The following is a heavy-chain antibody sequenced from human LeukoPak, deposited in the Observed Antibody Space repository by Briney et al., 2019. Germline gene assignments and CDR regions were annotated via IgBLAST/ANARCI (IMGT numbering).Heavy chain of an antibody. CDR2: IIDSGDTT. V-gene: IGHV3-23*01. J-gene: IGHJ4*02. Sequence: GGSLRLSCAASGFTFSNYVMGWVRQAPGKGLEWVSSIIDSGDTTYHAGSVKGRFTVSRDNSDNTMSLQMNNLRAEDTAIYYCAKGSTGASGYYFDSWGQGTLVTVSS. D-gene: IGHD2-8*02. CDR1: GFTFSNYV. CDR3: AKGSTGASGYYFDS.